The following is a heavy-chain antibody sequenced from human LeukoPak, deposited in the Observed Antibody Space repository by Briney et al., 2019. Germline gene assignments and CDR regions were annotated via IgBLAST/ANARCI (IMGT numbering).Heavy chain of an antibody. CDR1: GGSISSYY. Sequence: SETLSLTCTVSGGSISSYYWSWIRQPAGKGLEWIGRIYTSGSTNYNPSLKSRVTMSVDTSKNQFSLKLSSVTAADTAVYYCARRSVTTTLTDAFDIWGQGTMVTVSS. J-gene: IGHJ3*02. V-gene: IGHV4-4*07. CDR2: IYTSGST. CDR3: ARRSVTTTLTDAFDI. D-gene: IGHD4-17*01.